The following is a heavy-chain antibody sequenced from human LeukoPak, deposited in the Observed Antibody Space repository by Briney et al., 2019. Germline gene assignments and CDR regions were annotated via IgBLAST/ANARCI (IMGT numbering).Heavy chain of an antibody. CDR2: IDSDGSST. Sequence: GGSLRLSCAASGFTFSSYWMHWVRQAPGKGLVWVSRIDSDGSSTSYADSVRGRFSISRDNAKNTLYLQMNSLRAEDTAVYYCARGLSGYASSLGYWGQGTLVTVSA. CDR3: ARGLSGYASSLGY. D-gene: IGHD6-6*01. J-gene: IGHJ4*02. V-gene: IGHV3-74*01. CDR1: GFTFSSYW.